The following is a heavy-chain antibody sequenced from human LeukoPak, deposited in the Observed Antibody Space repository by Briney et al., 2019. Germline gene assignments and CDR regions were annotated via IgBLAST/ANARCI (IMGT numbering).Heavy chain of an antibody. V-gene: IGHV1-69*13. CDR3: AREELYLLASNDY. CDR1: GGTFSSYA. Sequence: GASVKVSCKASGGTFSSYAISWVRQAPGQGLEWMGGIIPIFGTANYAQKFQGRVTITADESTSTAYMELSSLRSEDTAVYYCAREELYLLASNDYWGQGTLVTVSS. J-gene: IGHJ4*02. CDR2: IIPIFGTA. D-gene: IGHD3-16*02.